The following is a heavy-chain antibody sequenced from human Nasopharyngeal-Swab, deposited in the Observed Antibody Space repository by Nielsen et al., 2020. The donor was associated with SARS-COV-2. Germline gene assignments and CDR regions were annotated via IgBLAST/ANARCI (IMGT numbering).Heavy chain of an antibody. CDR2: ISGSGGST. J-gene: IGHJ4*02. Sequence: WIRQPPGKGLEWVSAISGSGGSTYYADSVKGRFTISRDNSKNTLYLQMNSLRAEDTAVYYCAKLDSNGWLLFDYWGQGTLVTVSS. V-gene: IGHV3-23*01. CDR3: AKLDSNGWLLFDY. D-gene: IGHD6-19*01.